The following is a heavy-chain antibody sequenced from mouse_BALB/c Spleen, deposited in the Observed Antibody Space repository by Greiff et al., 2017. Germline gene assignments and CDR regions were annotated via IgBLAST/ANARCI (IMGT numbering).Heavy chain of an antibody. D-gene: IGHD1-1*01. V-gene: IGHV14-3*02. CDR3: ALGSGLDY. CDR1: GFNIKDTY. J-gene: IGHJ2*01. CDR2: IDPANGNT. Sequence: EVQLQQSGAELVKPGASVKLSCTASGFNIKDTYMHWVKQRPEQGLEWIGRIDPANGNTKNDPKFQGKATITADTSSNTAYLQLSSLTSEDTAVYYCALGSGLDYWGQGTTLTVSS.